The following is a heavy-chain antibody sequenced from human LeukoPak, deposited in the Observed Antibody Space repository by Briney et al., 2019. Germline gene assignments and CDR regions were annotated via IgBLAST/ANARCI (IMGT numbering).Heavy chain of an antibody. J-gene: IGHJ4*02. CDR1: GGTFSSYA. V-gene: IGHV1-2*02. CDR2: INPNSGGT. Sequence: GASVKVSCKASGGTFSSYAISWVRQAPGQGLEWMGWINPNSGGTNYAQKFQGRVTMTRDTSISTAYMELSRLRSDDTAVYYCARDRRGFGDLFDYWGQGTLVTVSS. D-gene: IGHD3-10*01. CDR3: ARDRRGFGDLFDY.